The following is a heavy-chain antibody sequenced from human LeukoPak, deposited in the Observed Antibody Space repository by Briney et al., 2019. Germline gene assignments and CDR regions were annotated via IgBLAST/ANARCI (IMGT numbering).Heavy chain of an antibody. J-gene: IGHJ6*03. CDR3: ARRGRRFRNYYYYYMDV. D-gene: IGHD4-17*01. CDR1: GGSFSGYY. Sequence: PSETLSLTCAVYGGSFSGYYWSWIRQPPGKGLEWIGEINHSGSTNYNPSLKSRVTISVDTSKNQFSLKLSSVTAADTAVYYCARRGRRFRNYYYYYMDVWGKGTTVTISS. V-gene: IGHV4-34*01. CDR2: INHSGST.